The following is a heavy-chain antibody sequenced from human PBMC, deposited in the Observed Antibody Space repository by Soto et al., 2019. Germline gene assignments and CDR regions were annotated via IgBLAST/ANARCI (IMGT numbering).Heavy chain of an antibody. CDR2: ISSSSSTI. CDR1: GFTFSSYS. V-gene: IGHV3-48*02. D-gene: IGHD3-10*01. CDR3: ARGDGSGSYYYYYGMDV. J-gene: IGHJ6*02. Sequence: GGSLRLSCAASGFTFSSYSMNWVRQAPGKGLEWVSYISSSSSTIYYADSVKGRFTISRENAKNSLYLHMNSLRDEDTAVDYCARGDGSGSYYYYYGMDVWGQGTTVTVSS.